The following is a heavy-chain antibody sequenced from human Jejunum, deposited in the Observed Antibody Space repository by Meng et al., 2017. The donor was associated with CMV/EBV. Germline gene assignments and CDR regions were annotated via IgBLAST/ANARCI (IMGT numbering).Heavy chain of an antibody. CDR2: ISSSSKYI. CDR1: GFALDRQM. CDR3: ATVRNNPEFDL. V-gene: IGHV3-21*01. Sequence: LSCPASGFALDRQMMTWVRQAPGKGLEWVATISSSSKYIHYSPSMTGRLTVSRDNAKNLLYLQINTLSAEDTAVYFCATVRNNPEFDLWGQGTLVTVSS. J-gene: IGHJ4*02.